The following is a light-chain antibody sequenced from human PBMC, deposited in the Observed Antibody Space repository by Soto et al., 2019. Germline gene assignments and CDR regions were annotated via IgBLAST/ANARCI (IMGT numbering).Light chain of an antibody. Sequence: DVVMTQSPLSLPVTLGQPASISCRSSQSLVYSDGHTYLNWFQQRPGQSPRRLIYEVFNRDSGVPDRFSGSGSVTDFTLKISRVEAEDVGVYYCMQGTHRPFTFGPGTKVDI. J-gene: IGKJ3*01. V-gene: IGKV2-30*01. CDR1: QSLVYSDGHTY. CDR3: MQGTHRPFT. CDR2: EVF.